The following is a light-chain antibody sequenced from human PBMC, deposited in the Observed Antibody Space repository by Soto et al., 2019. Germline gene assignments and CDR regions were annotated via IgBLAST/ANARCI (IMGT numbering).Light chain of an antibody. CDR3: SSYAKSGSVV. Sequence: ALTQPASVSGSPGQSIAISCSGTSSDVGAYDYVSWYQQHPGEAPKVKIYDVSHRPSGVSDRFSGSKSGNTASLTISGLQAEDEADYYCSSYAKSGSVVFGGGTKLTVL. V-gene: IGLV2-14*01. CDR1: SSDVGAYDY. CDR2: DVS. J-gene: IGLJ2*01.